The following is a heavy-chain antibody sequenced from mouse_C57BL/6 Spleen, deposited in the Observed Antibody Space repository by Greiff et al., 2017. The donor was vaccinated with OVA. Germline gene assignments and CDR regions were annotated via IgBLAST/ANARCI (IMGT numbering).Heavy chain of an antibody. D-gene: IGHD1-1*01. CDR2: IDPSDSYT. Sequence: QVHVKQPGAELVKPGASVKLSCKASGYTFTSYWMQWVKQRPGQGLEWIGEIDPSDSYTNYNQKFKGKATLTVDTSSSTAYMQLSSLTSEDSAVYYCARDHYGSSYEGYWGQGTTLTVSS. V-gene: IGHV1-50*01. CDR1: GYTFTSYW. J-gene: IGHJ2*01. CDR3: ARDHYGSSYEGY.